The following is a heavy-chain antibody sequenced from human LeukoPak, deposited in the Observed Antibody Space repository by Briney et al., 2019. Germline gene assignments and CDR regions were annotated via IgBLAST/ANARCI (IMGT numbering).Heavy chain of an antibody. V-gene: IGHV4-38-2*02. CDR3: ARDVDRFDY. Sequence: SETLSLTCSVSGYSISSGHYWGWIRPPPGKGLEWIGSIYHSGPTYYNPSLKSRVTISVDTSKNHFSLTLSSVTAADTAVYYCARDVDRFDYWGQGTLVTVSS. J-gene: IGHJ4*02. CDR1: GYSISSGHY. D-gene: IGHD2-21*01. CDR2: IYHSGPT.